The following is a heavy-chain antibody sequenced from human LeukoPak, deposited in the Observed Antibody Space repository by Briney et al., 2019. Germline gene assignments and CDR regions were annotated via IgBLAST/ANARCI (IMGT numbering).Heavy chain of an antibody. D-gene: IGHD6-13*01. Sequence: GGSLRLSCAASGFTFSSYAMHWVRQAPGKGLEWVAVISYDGSNKYYADSVKGRFTISRDNSKNTLYLQMNSLRAEDTAVYYCARMAAPRGAFDIWGQGTMVTVSS. CDR3: ARMAAPRGAFDI. CDR1: GFTFSSYA. CDR2: ISYDGSNK. V-gene: IGHV3-30-3*01. J-gene: IGHJ3*02.